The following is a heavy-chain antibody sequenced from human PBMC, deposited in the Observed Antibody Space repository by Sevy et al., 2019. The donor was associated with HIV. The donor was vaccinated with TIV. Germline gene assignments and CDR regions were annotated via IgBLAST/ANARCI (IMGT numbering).Heavy chain of an antibody. J-gene: IGHJ1*01. Sequence: ASVKVSCKASGGTFSSYGISWVRQAPGQGLEWMGGIIPILGTVNYAQKFQGRVTITADESTKTAYMELSSLRAEDTAVYYCAKDRVVVDSSGSYFYSELQHWGQGTLVTVSS. CDR3: AKDRVVVDSSGSYFYSELQH. D-gene: IGHD3-22*01. CDR1: GGTFSSYG. CDR2: IIPILGTV. V-gene: IGHV1-69*13.